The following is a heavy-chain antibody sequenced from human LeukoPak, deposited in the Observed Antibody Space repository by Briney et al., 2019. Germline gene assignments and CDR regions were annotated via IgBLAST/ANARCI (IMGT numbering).Heavy chain of an antibody. CDR3: ARLVHTIYNWFDP. CDR1: GGSISSGDYY. J-gene: IGHJ5*02. V-gene: IGHV4-30-4*01. CDR2: IYYSGST. Sequence: SETLSLTCTVSGGSISSGDYYWSWIRQPPGKGLEWIGYIYYSGSTYYNPSLKSRVTISVDTSKNQFSLKLSSVTAADTAVYFCARLVHTIYNWFDPWGQGTLVTVSS. D-gene: IGHD3-9*01.